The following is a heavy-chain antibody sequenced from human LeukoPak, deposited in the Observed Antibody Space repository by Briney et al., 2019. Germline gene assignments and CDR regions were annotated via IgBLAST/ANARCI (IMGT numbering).Heavy chain of an antibody. CDR2: INPNSGGT. CDR1: GYTFTGYY. CDR3: AREGVYGIVVQVGAFDI. D-gene: IGHD3-22*01. V-gene: IGHV1-2*06. Sequence: ASVKVSCKASGYTFTGYYMHWVRQAPGQGLEWIGRINPNSGGTNYAQKFQGRVTMTRDTSISTAYMELSRLRSDDTAVYYCAREGVYGIVVQVGAFDIWGQGTMVTVSS. J-gene: IGHJ3*02.